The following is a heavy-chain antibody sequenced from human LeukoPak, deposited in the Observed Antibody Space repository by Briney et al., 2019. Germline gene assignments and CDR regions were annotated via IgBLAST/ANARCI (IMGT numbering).Heavy chain of an antibody. J-gene: IGHJ4*02. CDR1: GFTFSSYW. CDR3: ASSVTDTAMVGFDY. V-gene: IGHV3-74*01. Sequence: GGSLRLSCAASGFTFSSYWMHWVRQAPGKGLVWVSRINSDGSSTSYADSVKGRFTISRDNAKNTLYLQMNSLRAEDTAVYYCASSVTDTAMVGFDYWGQGTLVTVSS. CDR2: INSDGSST. D-gene: IGHD5-18*01.